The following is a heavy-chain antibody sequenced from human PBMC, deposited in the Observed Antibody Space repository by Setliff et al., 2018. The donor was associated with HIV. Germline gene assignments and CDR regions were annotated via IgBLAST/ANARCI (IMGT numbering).Heavy chain of an antibody. J-gene: IGHJ4*02. V-gene: IGHV3-48*04. CDR2: ITGSSDTI. CDR1: GFTFTGLTFTDHN. Sequence: HPGGSLRLSCLAAGFTFTGLTFTDHNMNWVRQAPGKGLEWVSYITGSSDTIYYADSVKGRFTISRDNAKNSLYLQMNTLRAEDTAVYYCAREGITGTTLHPYWGQGTLVTVSS. D-gene: IGHD1-20*01. CDR3: AREGITGTTLHPY.